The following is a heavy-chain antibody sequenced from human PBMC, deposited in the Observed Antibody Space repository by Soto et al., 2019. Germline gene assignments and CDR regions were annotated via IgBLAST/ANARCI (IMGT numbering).Heavy chain of an antibody. CDR1: GGSISSSSYY. Sequence: PSETLSLTCTVSGGSISSSSYYWGWIRQPPGKGLEWIGSIYYSGSTYYNPSLKSRVTISVDTSKNTVYLQMDSLKVEDTAVYYCARVMGYYDSSGYLDYWGQGTLVTVSS. D-gene: IGHD3-22*01. V-gene: IGHV4-39*01. CDR2: IYYSGST. J-gene: IGHJ4*02. CDR3: ARVMGYYDSSGYLDY.